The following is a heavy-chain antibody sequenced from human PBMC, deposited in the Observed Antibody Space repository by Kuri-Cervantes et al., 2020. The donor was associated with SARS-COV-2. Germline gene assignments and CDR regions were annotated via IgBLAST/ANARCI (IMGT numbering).Heavy chain of an antibody. CDR1: GFTFSSYG. CDR3: ARVEIGYSYGYVDY. V-gene: IGHV3-33*01. Sequence: GESLKISCAASGFTFSSYGMHWVRQAPGKGLEWVAVIWYDGSNKYYADSVKGRFTISRDNSKNTLYLQMNSLRAEDTAVYYCARVEIGYSYGYVDYWGQGTLVTVSS. J-gene: IGHJ4*02. CDR2: IWYDGSNK. D-gene: IGHD5-18*01.